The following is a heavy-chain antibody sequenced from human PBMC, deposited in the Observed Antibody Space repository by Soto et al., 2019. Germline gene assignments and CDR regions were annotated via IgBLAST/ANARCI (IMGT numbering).Heavy chain of an antibody. J-gene: IGHJ5*02. Sequence: QVQLVESAGGVVQPGRSLRLSCAASGFTFSSYAIHWVRQAPGKGLEWVPVVSYEGSNKYYADSVKCRFTIPRDNAKTTLYLQMNSLRAEDTDEDYCARDPDADYVPNGFDPWGQRTLGTVSS. CDR2: VSYEGSNK. CDR3: ARDPDADYVPNGFDP. V-gene: IGHV3-30-3*01. D-gene: IGHD3-16*01. CDR1: GFTFSSYA.